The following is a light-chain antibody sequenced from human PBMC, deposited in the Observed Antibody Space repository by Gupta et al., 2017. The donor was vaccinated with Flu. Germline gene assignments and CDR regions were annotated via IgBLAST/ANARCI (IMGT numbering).Light chain of an antibody. Sequence: QSVLTPPPSAPRAPGQRVTISCSGNSSNIGGNTVSWYQHHPGTAPELLIYGDNRRPSGVPDRFSGSKSGTSASLAISGLEAEDEADFYCTAWDDGRNGYVFGTGTKVTVL. V-gene: IGLV1-44*01. CDR3: TAWDDGRNGYV. CDR1: SSNIGGNT. J-gene: IGLJ1*01. CDR2: GDN.